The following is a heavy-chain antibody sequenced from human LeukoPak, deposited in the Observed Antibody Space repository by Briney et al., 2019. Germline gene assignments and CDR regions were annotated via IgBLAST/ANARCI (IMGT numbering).Heavy chain of an antibody. D-gene: IGHD3-10*01. V-gene: IGHV3-15*01. CDR2: IKSKTDGGTT. Sequence: GGSLRLSCAASGFTFSNPWISWVRQAPGKGLEWVGRIKSKTDGGTTEYASPVKGKFTISRDDSKNTLYLQMTSLKTEGTAVYYFTTQLLYYGSGSYADYWVQGTLVT. CDR3: TTQLLYYGSGSYADY. CDR1: GFTFSNPW. J-gene: IGHJ4*02.